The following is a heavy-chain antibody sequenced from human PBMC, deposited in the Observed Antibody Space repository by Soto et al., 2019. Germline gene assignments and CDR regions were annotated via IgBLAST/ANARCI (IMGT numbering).Heavy chain of an antibody. V-gene: IGHV1-18*01. J-gene: IGHJ4*02. D-gene: IGHD3-10*01. CDR2: ISPYNGNT. CDR3: SRDLEITMVRGVIIAY. Sequence: QVQLVQSGAEVKKPGASVKVSCKASGYTFATYGIIWVRQAPGQGLEWMGWISPYNGNTNYAQKLQGRVTMTTDTSTSTAYMELRSLRSGDTAVYYCSRDLEITMVRGVIIAYWGQGTLVTVSS. CDR1: GYTFATYG.